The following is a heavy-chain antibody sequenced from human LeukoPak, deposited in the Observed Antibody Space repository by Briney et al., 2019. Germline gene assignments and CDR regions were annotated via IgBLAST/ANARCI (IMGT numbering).Heavy chain of an antibody. CDR2: INPNSGGT. D-gene: IGHD3-16*01. J-gene: IGHJ3*02. V-gene: IGHV1-2*06. CDR3: ASVATWEGYGAFDI. Sequence: ASVKVSCKASGYTFTGYYMHWVRQAPGQGLDWMGRINPNSGGTNYAQKFQGRVTMTRDTSISTAYMELSRRRSDDTAVYYCASVATWEGYGAFDIWGQGTMVTVSS. CDR1: GYTFTGYY.